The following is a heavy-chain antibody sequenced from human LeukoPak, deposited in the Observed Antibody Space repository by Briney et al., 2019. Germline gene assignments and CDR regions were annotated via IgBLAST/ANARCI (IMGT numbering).Heavy chain of an antibody. D-gene: IGHD6-6*01. Sequence: GWSLRLSCAAAGFAFSRYSMNWVRQNPGKGPEWLSSISSSSNYMYYTASVRGRFTISRDDAKNSLYLQMNSLRVDDTALYYCARDQKEAARPLDYWGQGTLVTVSS. J-gene: IGHJ4*02. CDR1: GFAFSRYS. CDR2: ISSSSNYM. CDR3: ARDQKEAARPLDY. V-gene: IGHV3-21*01.